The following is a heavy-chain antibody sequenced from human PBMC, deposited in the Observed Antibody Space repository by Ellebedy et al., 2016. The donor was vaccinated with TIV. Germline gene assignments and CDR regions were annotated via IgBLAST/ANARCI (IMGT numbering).Heavy chain of an antibody. CDR1: GGSISSYY. CDR2: IYYSGST. Sequence: SETLSLXXTVSGGSISSYYWSWIRQPPGKGLEWIGYIYYSGSTNYNPSLKSRVTISVDTSKNQFSLKLTSVTAADTAVYYCARNGGHYYGSGTMGDWGQGTLVTVSS. J-gene: IGHJ4*02. V-gene: IGHV4-59*12. D-gene: IGHD3-10*01. CDR3: ARNGGHYYGSGTMGD.